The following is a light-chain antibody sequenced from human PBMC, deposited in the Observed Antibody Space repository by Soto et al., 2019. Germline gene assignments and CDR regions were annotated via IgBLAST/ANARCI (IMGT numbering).Light chain of an antibody. CDR2: GAS. J-gene: IGKJ1*01. Sequence: EIVMTQSPATLSVSPGERATLSCRASQSVSSNLAWYQQKPGQAPRLLIYGASTRATGIPARFSGSRSGTEFTLTFSTLPSEDSATYYSTSPPWTFGHGTKVDIK. V-gene: IGKV3-15*01. CDR1: QSVSSN. CDR3: TSPPWT.